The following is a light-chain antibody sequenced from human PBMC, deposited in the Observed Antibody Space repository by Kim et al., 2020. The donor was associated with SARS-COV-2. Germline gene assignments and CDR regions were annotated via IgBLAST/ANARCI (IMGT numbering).Light chain of an antibody. CDR3: QQYDNWPLT. J-gene: IGKJ4*01. CDR2: GAS. CDR1: QSVNSR. V-gene: IGKV3-15*01. Sequence: VSPGEGATLSCGASQSVNSRLAWYQQKPVQAPRLLIYGASTRATGIPARFSGSGSGTEFTLTISSLQSEDFAVYYCQQYDNWPLTFGGGTRVDIK.